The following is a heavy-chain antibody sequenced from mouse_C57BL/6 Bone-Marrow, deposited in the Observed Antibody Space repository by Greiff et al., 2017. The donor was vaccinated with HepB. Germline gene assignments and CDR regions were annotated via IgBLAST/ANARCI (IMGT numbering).Heavy chain of an antibody. CDR1: GFTFSSYA. CDR3: ARDPDYYGSLYYFDY. CDR2: ISDGGSYT. Sequence: VQLKESGGGLVKPGGSLKLSCAASGFTFSSYAMSWVRQTPEKRLEWVATISDGGSYTYYPDNVKGRFTISRDNAKNNLYLQMSHLKSEDTAMYYCARDPDYYGSLYYFDYWGQGTTLTVSS. J-gene: IGHJ2*01. D-gene: IGHD1-1*01. V-gene: IGHV5-4*01.